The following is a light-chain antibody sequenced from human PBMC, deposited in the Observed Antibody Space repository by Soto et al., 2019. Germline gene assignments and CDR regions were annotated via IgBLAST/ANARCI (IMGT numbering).Light chain of an antibody. V-gene: IGKV3-20*01. CDR2: GAS. CDR3: QQYGSSPRT. J-gene: IGKJ1*01. CDR1: QSVSSSY. Sequence: EIVMTQSPATLSVSPGERSTLSGRSSQSVSSSYLAWYQQKPGQAPRLLIYGASSRATGIPDRFSGSGSGTDFTLTISRLEPEDFAVYYCQQYGSSPRTFGQGTKVDIK.